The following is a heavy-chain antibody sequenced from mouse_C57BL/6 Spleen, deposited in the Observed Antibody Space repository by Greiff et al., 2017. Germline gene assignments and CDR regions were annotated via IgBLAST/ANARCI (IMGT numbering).Heavy chain of an antibody. CDR1: GYSFTDYN. V-gene: IGHV1-39*01. Sequence: VHVKQSGPELVKPGASVKISCKASGYSFTDYNMNWVKQSNGKSLEWIGVINPNYGTTSYNQKFKGKATLTVDQSSSTAYMQLNSLTSEDSAVYYCARKEDYDYDVGFAYWGQGTLVTVSA. J-gene: IGHJ3*01. CDR3: ARKEDYDYDVGFAY. CDR2: INPNYGTT. D-gene: IGHD2-4*01.